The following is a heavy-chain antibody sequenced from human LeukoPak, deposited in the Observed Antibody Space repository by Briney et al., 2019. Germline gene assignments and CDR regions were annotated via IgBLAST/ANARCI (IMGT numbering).Heavy chain of an antibody. CDR2: IYSGGST. CDR1: GFTVSSDS. CDR3: ARAHNWKYGTFDY. D-gene: IGHD1-7*01. Sequence: PGGSLRLSCTVSGFTVSSDSMSWVRQAPGKGLEWVSFIYSGGSTHYSDSVKGRFTISRDNSKNTLYLQMNSLRAEDTAVYYCARAHNWKYGTFDYWGQGTLVTVSS. J-gene: IGHJ4*02. V-gene: IGHV3-53*01.